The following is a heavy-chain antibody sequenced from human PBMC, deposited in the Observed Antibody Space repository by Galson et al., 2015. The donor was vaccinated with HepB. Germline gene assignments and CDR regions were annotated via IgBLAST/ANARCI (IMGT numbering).Heavy chain of an antibody. CDR2: IKRDGSEK. D-gene: IGHD2-2*01. CDR1: RFTFSGYW. V-gene: IGHV3-7*03. J-gene: IGHJ4*02. Sequence: SLRLSCAASRFTFSGYWMSWIRQTPGKGLEWVANIKRDGSEKYYVEFVKGRFTISRDNAKNSLYLQMNSLRAEDTAVYYCARGVTSSGRGGFYFEYWGQGTLVTVSS. CDR3: ARGVTSSGRGGFYFEY.